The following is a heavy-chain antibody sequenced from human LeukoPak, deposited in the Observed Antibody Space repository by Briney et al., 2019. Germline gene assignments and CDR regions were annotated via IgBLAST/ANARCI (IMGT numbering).Heavy chain of an antibody. CDR3: ARLYYGSGSYPSYFDY. CDR2: INAGNGNT. D-gene: IGHD3-10*01. J-gene: IGHJ4*02. V-gene: IGHV1-3*01. Sequence: ASVKVSCKASGYTFTSYAMHWVRQAPGQRLEWMGWINAGNGNTKYSQKFQGRVTITRDTSASTAYMELSSLRSEDTAVYYCARLYYGSGSYPSYFDYWGQGTLVTVSS. CDR1: GYTFTSYA.